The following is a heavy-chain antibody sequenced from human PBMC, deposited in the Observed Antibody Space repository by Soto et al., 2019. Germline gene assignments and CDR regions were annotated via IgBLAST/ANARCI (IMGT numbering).Heavy chain of an antibody. Sequence: GGSLRLSCGASGLSVSDNYMGWVRQAPGRGLEWVSVMYAGGDTHYADSVKGRFTISRDKSENTLYLQMNSLRDEDTGVYFCVSRIPSWVFDYWGLGTLVTVSS. D-gene: IGHD2-21*01. CDR2: MYAGGDT. V-gene: IGHV3-53*01. J-gene: IGHJ4*01. CDR1: GLSVSDNY. CDR3: VSRIPSWVFDY.